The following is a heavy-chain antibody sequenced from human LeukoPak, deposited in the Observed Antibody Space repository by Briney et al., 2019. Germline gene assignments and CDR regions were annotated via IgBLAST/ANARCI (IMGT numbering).Heavy chain of an antibody. CDR2: IYPGDSDT. CDR3: ARGTRYCSGGSCCYGY. D-gene: IGHD2-15*01. J-gene: IGHJ4*02. CDR1: GYSFTSYW. Sequence: GESLKISCKGSGYSFTSYWIGWVRQMPGKGLEWMGIIYPGDSDTRYSPSFQGQVTISADKSISTAYLQWSSLKASDTAMYYCARGTRYCSGGSCCYGYWGQGTLVTVSS. V-gene: IGHV5-51*01.